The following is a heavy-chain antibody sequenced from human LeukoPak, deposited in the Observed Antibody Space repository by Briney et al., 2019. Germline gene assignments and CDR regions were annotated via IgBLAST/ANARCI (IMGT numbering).Heavy chain of an antibody. D-gene: IGHD6-6*01. V-gene: IGHV5-51*01. CDR3: ARPHGSSLPRVFDY. CDR1: GYSFCSYW. Sequence: GGALKNSCKGSGYSFCSYWNGGGGQMARESLEWVGIIYPGDSDTRYSPSFQGQVTISADKSVSTAYLQWSSLKASDTAMYYCARPHGSSLPRVFDYWGQGTLVTVSS. J-gene: IGHJ4*02. CDR2: IYPGDSDT.